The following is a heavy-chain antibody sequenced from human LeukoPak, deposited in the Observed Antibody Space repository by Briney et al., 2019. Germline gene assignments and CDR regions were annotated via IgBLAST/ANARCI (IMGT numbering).Heavy chain of an antibody. CDR3: ARDRSENYYGSGSYSPDAFDI. CDR1: GGTFSSYA. J-gene: IGHJ3*02. Sequence: ASVKVSCKASGGTFSSYAISWVRQAPGQGLEWMGGIIPIFGTANYAQKFQGRVTITADESTSTAYMELSSLRSEDMAVYYCARDRSENYYGSGSYSPDAFDIWGQGTMVTVSS. V-gene: IGHV1-69*13. CDR2: IIPIFGTA. D-gene: IGHD3-10*01.